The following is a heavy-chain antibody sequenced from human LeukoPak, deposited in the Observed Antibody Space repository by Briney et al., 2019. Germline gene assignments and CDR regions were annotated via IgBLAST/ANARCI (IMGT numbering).Heavy chain of an antibody. D-gene: IGHD6-13*01. CDR3: ARKGYSSSWYPKDDAFDI. Sequence: GSVKVSCKASGYTFTSYGISWVRQAPGQGLEWMGWISAYNGNTNYAQKLQGRVTMTTDTSTSTAYMELRSLRSDDTAVYYCARKGYSSSWYPKDDAFDIWGQGTMVTVSS. CDR1: GYTFTSYG. CDR2: ISAYNGNT. J-gene: IGHJ3*02. V-gene: IGHV1-18*01.